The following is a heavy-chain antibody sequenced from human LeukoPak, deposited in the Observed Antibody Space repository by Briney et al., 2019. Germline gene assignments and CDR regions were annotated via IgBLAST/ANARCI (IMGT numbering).Heavy chain of an antibody. J-gene: IGHJ3*02. CDR1: GYTFTSYD. CDR2: MNPNSGNT. CDR3: AGGATVTHGGAFDI. D-gene: IGHD4-17*01. Sequence: ASVKVSCKASGYTFTSYDINWVRQATGQGLEWMGWMNPNSGNTGYAQKFQGRVPMTGNTSISTAYMELSSLRSEDTAVYYCAGGATVTHGGAFDIWGQGTMVTVSS. V-gene: IGHV1-8*01.